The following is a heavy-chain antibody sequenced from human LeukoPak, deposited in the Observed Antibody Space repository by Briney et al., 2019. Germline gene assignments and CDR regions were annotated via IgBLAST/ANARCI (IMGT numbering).Heavy chain of an antibody. CDR2: ISSSSSYI. CDR1: GFTFSSYS. D-gene: IGHD5-24*01. Sequence: GGSLRLSCAASGFTFSSYSMNWVRQAPGKGLEWVSSISSSSSYIYYADSVKGRFTISRDNAKNSLYLQMNSLRAEDTAVYYCARNAGRDGYNFNYWGQGTLVTVSS. CDR3: ARNAGRDGYNFNY. V-gene: IGHV3-21*01. J-gene: IGHJ4*02.